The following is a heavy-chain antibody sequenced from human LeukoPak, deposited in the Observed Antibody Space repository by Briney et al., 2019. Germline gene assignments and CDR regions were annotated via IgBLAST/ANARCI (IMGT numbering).Heavy chain of an antibody. Sequence: SGTLSLTCAVSGGSITSSNWWSWVRQPPGKGLEWIGEIYYTGNTNYNPSLKSRVTISVDKSNNQFSLNLSSVTAADTAVYYCTKSDAWDWFDPWGQGTLVTVSS. CDR2: IYYTGNT. V-gene: IGHV4-4*02. CDR3: TKSDAWDWFDP. D-gene: IGHD1-26*01. CDR1: GGSITSSNW. J-gene: IGHJ5*02.